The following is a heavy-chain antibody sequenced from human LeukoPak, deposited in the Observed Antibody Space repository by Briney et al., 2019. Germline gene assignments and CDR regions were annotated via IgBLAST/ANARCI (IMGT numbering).Heavy chain of an antibody. J-gene: IGHJ6*03. CDR1: GFTFSSYA. V-gene: IGHV3-23*01. CDR2: ISGSGGST. D-gene: IGHD2-2*01. Sequence: GGSLRLSCAASGFTFSSYAMSWVRQAPGKGLEWVSTISGSGGSTYYADSVKGRFTISRDNSKNTLYLQMNSLRAEDTVVYYCANLRVPAAIRYYYYMDVWGKGTTVTVSS. CDR3: ANLRVPAAIRYYYYMDV.